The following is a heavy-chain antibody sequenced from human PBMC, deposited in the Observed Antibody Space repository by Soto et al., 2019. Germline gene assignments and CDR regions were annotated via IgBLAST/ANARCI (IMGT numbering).Heavy chain of an antibody. J-gene: IGHJ4*02. Sequence: SVKVSCKASGGTFSSYRINWVRQAPGQGLEWMGGIVPIYRTADSAQEFQGRVTITADESARTAYMELRSLKSRDTAVYYCVRDSGAKLSSSWGQGTLVTLSS. D-gene: IGHD6-13*01. CDR1: GGTFSSYR. V-gene: IGHV1-69*13. CDR3: VRDSGAKLSSS. CDR2: IVPIYRTA.